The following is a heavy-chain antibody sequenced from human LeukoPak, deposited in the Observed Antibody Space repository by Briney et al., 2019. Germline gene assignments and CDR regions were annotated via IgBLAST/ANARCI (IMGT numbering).Heavy chain of an antibody. CDR2: IYTSGST. J-gene: IGHJ3*02. CDR3: ARGTVIPAAGTGWASDI. Sequence: SETLSLTCTVSGGSISSYYWSWIRQPAGKGLEWIWRIYTSGSTNYNPSLKSRVTMSVDTSTNQFSLKLSSVTAADTAVYYCARGTVIPAAGTGWASDIWGQGTMVTVSS. V-gene: IGHV4-4*07. CDR1: GGSISSYY. D-gene: IGHD6-13*01.